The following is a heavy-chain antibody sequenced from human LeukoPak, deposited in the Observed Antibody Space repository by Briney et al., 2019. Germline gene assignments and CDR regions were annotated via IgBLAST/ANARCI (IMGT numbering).Heavy chain of an antibody. CDR3: ARDKSYGDSSDY. J-gene: IGHJ4*02. Sequence: GGSLRLSCAASGFTSSNYWMSWVRQAPGKGLEWVANIKQDGSEKYYVGSVKGRFTISRDNAKNSLYLQMNSLRAEDTAVYFCARDKSYGDSSDYWAREPWSPSPQ. V-gene: IGHV3-7*01. D-gene: IGHD4-17*01. CDR1: GFTSSNYW. CDR2: IKQDGSEK.